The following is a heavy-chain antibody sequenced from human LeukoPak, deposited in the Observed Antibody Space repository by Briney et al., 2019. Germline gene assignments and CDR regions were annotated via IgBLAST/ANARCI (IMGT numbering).Heavy chain of an antibody. Sequence: ASVKVSCKASGYTFTSYGISWVRQAPGQGLEWMGWINPNSGGTNYAQKFQGRVTMTRDTSISTAYMELSRLRSDDTAVYYCASPLGDFWSGYSFDYWGQGTLVTVSS. CDR1: GYTFTSYG. CDR2: INPNSGGT. V-gene: IGHV1-2*02. D-gene: IGHD3-3*01. J-gene: IGHJ4*02. CDR3: ASPLGDFWSGYSFDY.